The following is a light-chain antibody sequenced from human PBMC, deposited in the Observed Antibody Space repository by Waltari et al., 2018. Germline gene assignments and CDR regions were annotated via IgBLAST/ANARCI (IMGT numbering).Light chain of an antibody. V-gene: IGLV2-14*01. CDR1: SSDVGGYNY. Sequence: QSALTQPASVSGSPGQSITISCTGTSSDVGGYNYVSWYQQHPGKAPKLMIYEVSNRPSGVSNRFSGSKSGNTASLTISGLQAEYEADYYCSSYTSSSTLLVGFGGGTKLTVL. CDR3: SSYTSSSTLLVG. CDR2: EVS. J-gene: IGLJ2*01.